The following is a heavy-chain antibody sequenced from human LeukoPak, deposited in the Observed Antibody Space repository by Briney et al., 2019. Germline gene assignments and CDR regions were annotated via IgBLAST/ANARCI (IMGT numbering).Heavy chain of an antibody. CDR3: ARDLGVYYMTV. CDR1: GFNFNKNW. V-gene: IGHV3-74*01. J-gene: IGHJ6*03. D-gene: IGHD3-16*01. Sequence: GESLRLSCAASGFNFNKNWMHWVRQVPGTGLLWVSRINSDGSSTVYAGSARGRFTVSRDNAKNTLFLQMDNLRVDDTGVYYCARDLGVYYMTVWGKGTTVTVSS. CDR2: INSDGSST.